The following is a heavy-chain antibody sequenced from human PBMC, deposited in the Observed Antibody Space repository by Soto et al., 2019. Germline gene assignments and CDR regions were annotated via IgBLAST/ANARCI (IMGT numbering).Heavy chain of an antibody. CDR3: ARARGAIFGVVIRNWFDP. V-gene: IGHV4-4*02. Sequence: QVQLQESGPGLAKPSGTLSLTCAVSGGSITSSNWWSWVRQSPRKGLEWVGEIFHNGSTNYNPSLKSRVTMSLDRSKNQFSLELRSVTAADTAVYYCARARGAIFGVVIRNWFDPWGQGTLVTVSS. CDR2: IFHNGST. D-gene: IGHD3-3*01. CDR1: GGSITSSNW. J-gene: IGHJ5*02.